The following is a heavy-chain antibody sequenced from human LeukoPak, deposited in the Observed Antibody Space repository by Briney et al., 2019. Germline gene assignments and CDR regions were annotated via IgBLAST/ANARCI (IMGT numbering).Heavy chain of an antibody. J-gene: IGHJ6*03. Sequence: GGSLRLSCAASGFTFSSYGMSWVRQAPGKGLEWVSYISSSRSTIYYADSVKGRFTISRDNAKDSLYLQMNSLRAEDTAIYYCAKNGDRGAYCTGGTCYPYFYYYMDVWGKGTTVTI. D-gene: IGHD2-15*01. CDR2: ISSSRSTI. CDR3: AKNGDRGAYCTGGTCYPYFYYYMDV. V-gene: IGHV3-48*01. CDR1: GFTFSSYG.